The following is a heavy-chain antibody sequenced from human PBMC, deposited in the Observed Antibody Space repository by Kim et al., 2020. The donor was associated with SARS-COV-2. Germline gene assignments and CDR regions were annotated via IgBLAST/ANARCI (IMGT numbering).Heavy chain of an antibody. CDR3: ASIPLIAAAGHFDY. J-gene: IGHJ4*02. D-gene: IGHD6-13*01. Sequence: GGSLRLSCAASGFTFSSYAMHWVRQAPGKGLEWVAVISYDGSNKYYADSVKGRFTISRDNSKNTLYLQMNSLRAEDTAVDYCASIPLIAAAGHFDYWGQG. V-gene: IGHV3-30*04. CDR1: GFTFSSYA. CDR2: ISYDGSNK.